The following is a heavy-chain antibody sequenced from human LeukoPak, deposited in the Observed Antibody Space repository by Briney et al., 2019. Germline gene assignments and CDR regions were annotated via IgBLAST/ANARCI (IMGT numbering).Heavy chain of an antibody. Sequence: SSETLSLTCTVSGGSISSSSYYWGWIRQPPGKGLEWIGRIYYSGSTYYNPSLKSRVTISVDTSKNQFSLKLSSVTAADTAIYYCARLLSIADAFDIWGQGTMVTVSP. D-gene: IGHD2/OR15-2a*01. J-gene: IGHJ3*02. CDR2: IYYSGST. CDR1: GGSISSSSYY. V-gene: IGHV4-39*01. CDR3: ARLLSIADAFDI.